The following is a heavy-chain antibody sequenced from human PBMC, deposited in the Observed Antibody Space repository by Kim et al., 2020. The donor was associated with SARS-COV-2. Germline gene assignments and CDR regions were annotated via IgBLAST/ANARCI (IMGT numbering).Heavy chain of an antibody. J-gene: IGHJ4*02. V-gene: IGHV4-34*01. Sequence: SETLSLTCAVYGGSFSGYYWSWIRQPPGKGLEWIGEINHSGSTNYNPSLKSRVTISVDTSKNQFSLKLSSVTAADTAVYYCARAKTGIDYWGQGTLVTVSS. D-gene: IGHD5-12*01. CDR2: INHSGST. CDR1: GGSFSGYY. CDR3: ARAKTGIDY.